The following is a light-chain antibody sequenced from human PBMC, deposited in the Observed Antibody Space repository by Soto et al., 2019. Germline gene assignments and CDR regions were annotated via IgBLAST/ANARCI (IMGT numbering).Light chain of an antibody. J-gene: IGKJ4*01. CDR2: DAS. CDR1: QSVNKY. Sequence: EIVLTQSPATLSLSPGERATLSCRASQSVNKYLAWYRQKPGQPPRLLIYDASYRATGIPDRFSGSGSGTDFTLTISSLEPEDFAVYYCQQFSSYPLTFGGGTKVDIK. V-gene: IGKV3-11*01. CDR3: QQFSSYPLT.